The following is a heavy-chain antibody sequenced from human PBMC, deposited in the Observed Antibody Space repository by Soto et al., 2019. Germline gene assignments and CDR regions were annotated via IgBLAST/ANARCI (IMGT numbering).Heavy chain of an antibody. CDR1: RYIFTAYF. D-gene: IGHD1-1*01. CDR2: INPNNGAT. CDR3: ASHDPGARFVP. Sequence: QVQLVQSGAEVKKPGASVKVSCKAPRYIFTAYFMHWVRQAPGQGLEWMGRINPNNGATHDALSFGGRVTMTGEMSISTGYTELSSMRSYDTAGYYCASHDPGARFVPWGQGTLVSDSS. J-gene: IGHJ5*02. V-gene: IGHV1-2*02.